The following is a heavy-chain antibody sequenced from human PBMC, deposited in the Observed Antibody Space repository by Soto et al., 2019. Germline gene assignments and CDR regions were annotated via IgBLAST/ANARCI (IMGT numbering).Heavy chain of an antibody. V-gene: IGHV4-39*01. D-gene: IGHD3-3*01. Sequence: PSETLSLTCTVSGGSISSSSYYWGWIRQPPGKGLEGIGSIYYSGSTYYNPSLKSRVTISVDTSKNQFSLKLSSVTAADTAVYYCARQVDTIFGVVSASPDYWGQGTLVTVSS. J-gene: IGHJ4*02. CDR1: GGSISSSSYY. CDR3: ARQVDTIFGVVSASPDY. CDR2: IYYSGST.